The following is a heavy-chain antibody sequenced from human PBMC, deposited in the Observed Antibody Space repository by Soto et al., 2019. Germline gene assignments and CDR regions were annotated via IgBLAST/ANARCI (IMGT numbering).Heavy chain of an antibody. J-gene: IGHJ4*02. CDR1: GYTFTSYA. Sequence: GASVKVACKASGYTFTSYAMHWVRQAPGQRLEWMGWINAGNGNTKYSQKFQGRVTITRDTSASTAYMELSSLRSEDTAVYYCARGRWDLVVVPDALDYCGQGPLVTVYS. CDR2: INAGNGNT. D-gene: IGHD2-2*01. CDR3: ARGRWDLVVVPDALDY. V-gene: IGHV1-3*01.